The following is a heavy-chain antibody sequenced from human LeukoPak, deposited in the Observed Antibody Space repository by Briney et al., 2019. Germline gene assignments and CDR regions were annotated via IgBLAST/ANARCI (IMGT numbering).Heavy chain of an antibody. CDR2: IIPIFGTA. J-gene: IGHJ4*02. CDR1: GGTFSSYA. CDR3: ARVGGTVIQAPGFDY. V-gene: IGHV1-69*13. Sequence: GASVKVSCKASGGTFSSYAISWVRQAPGQGLEWMGGIIPIFGTANYAQKSQGRVTITADESTSTAYMELSSLRSEDTAVYYCARVGGTVIQAPGFDYWGQGTLVTVSS. D-gene: IGHD4-17*01.